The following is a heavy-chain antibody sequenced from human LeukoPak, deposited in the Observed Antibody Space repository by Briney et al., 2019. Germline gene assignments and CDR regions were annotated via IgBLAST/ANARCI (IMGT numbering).Heavy chain of an antibody. D-gene: IGHD3-9*01. Sequence: PGGSLRLSCAASGFTFSSYEMNWVRQAPGKGLMWVSRINTDGSSRMCADSVKGRVTISRDNAKNTLYLQMDSLSAEDTAMYYCAREHHDILSRVGFDYWGQGTPVSVSS. V-gene: IGHV3-74*03. CDR1: GFTFSSYE. J-gene: IGHJ4*02. CDR2: INTDGSSR. CDR3: AREHHDILSRVGFDY.